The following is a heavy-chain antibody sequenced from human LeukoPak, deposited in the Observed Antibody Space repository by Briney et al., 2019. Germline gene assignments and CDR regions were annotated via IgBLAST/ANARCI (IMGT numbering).Heavy chain of an antibody. D-gene: IGHD4-23*01. V-gene: IGHV4-38-2*01. CDR1: GGSFSGYY. CDR2: IYHSGST. Sequence: SETLSLTCAVYGGSFSGYYWGWIRQPPGKGLEWIGSIYHSGSTYYNPSLKSRVTISVDTSKNQFSLKLSSVTAADTAVYYCARGSVARSDYYYMDVWGKGTTVTVSS. J-gene: IGHJ6*03. CDR3: ARGSVARSDYYYMDV.